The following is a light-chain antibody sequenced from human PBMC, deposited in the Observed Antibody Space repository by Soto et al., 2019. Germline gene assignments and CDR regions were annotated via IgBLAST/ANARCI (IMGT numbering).Light chain of an antibody. Sequence: QSALTQPASVSGSPGQSITISCTGTSSDVGSDNLVSWYQQHPGKAPKLMIYEGSKRPSGVSNRFSGSKSGNTASLTISGLQAEDEADYCCCSYAGPSTFVIFGGGTKLTVL. CDR1: SSDVGSDNL. CDR3: CSYAGPSTFVI. CDR2: EGS. J-gene: IGLJ2*01. V-gene: IGLV2-23*01.